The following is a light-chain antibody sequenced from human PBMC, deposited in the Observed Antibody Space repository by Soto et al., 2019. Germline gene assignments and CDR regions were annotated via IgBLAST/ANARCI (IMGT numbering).Light chain of an antibody. V-gene: IGKV4-1*01. J-gene: IGKJ5*01. CDR2: WAS. CDR3: QQYYSIPIT. CDR1: QSVLYSSNNKNY. Sequence: DIVMTQSPDSLAVSLGERATINCKSSQSVLYSSNNKNYLAWYQQKPGQPPKLLIYWASTRESGVPDRFSGSGSGTDFTLTISSLQAGDVAVYYCQQYYSIPITFGQGTRLEIK.